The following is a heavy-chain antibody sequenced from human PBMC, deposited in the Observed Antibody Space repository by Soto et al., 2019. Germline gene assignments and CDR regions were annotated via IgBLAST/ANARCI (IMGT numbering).Heavy chain of an antibody. CDR3: ARGDSSSSPYYYYYYGMDV. CDR2: TYYRSKWYN. Sequence: TLSLTCAISGDSVSSNSAAWNWIRQSPSRGLEWLGRTYYRSKWYNDYAVSVKSRITINPDTSKNQFSLQLNSVTPEDTAVYYCARGDSSSSPYYYYYYGMDVWSQGTTVTVSS. V-gene: IGHV6-1*01. D-gene: IGHD6-6*01. CDR1: GDSVSSNSAA. J-gene: IGHJ6*02.